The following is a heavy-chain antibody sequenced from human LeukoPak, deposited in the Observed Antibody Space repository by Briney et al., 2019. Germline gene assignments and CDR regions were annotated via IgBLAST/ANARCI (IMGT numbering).Heavy chain of an antibody. CDR2: IYTSGST. CDR1: GGSISSYY. CDR3: AREGYCTGTSCSYYYYYYMDV. D-gene: IGHD2-2*01. V-gene: IGHV4-4*07. Sequence: SETLSLTCTVSGGSISSYYWSWIRQPAGKGLEWIGRIYTSGSTNYSPSLKSRVTMSVDTSKNQFSLKLSSVTAADTAVYYCAREGYCTGTSCSYYYYYYMDVWGKGTTVTVSS. J-gene: IGHJ6*03.